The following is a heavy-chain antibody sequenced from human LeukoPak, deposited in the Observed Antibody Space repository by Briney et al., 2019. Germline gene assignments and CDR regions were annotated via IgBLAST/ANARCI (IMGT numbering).Heavy chain of an antibody. V-gene: IGHV4-31*03. D-gene: IGHD2-2*01. CDR1: GGSISSGGYY. CDR2: IYYSGST. J-gene: IGHJ4*02. Sequence: NPSETLSLTCTVSGGSISSGGYYWSWIRQHPGKGLEWIGYIYYSGSTYYNPSLKSRVTISVDRSKNQFSLKLSSVTAADTAVYYCARGYCSSTSCPGPTFDYWGQGTLVTVSS. CDR3: ARGYCSSTSCPGPTFDY.